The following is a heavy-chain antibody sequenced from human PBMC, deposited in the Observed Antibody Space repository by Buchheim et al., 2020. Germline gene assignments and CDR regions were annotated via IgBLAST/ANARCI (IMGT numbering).Heavy chain of an antibody. D-gene: IGHD5-18*01. CDR3: ARAERYNYGVKWFVP. CDR2: IYYSGST. CDR1: GGSVSSGSYY. V-gene: IGHV4-61*01. J-gene: IGHJ5*02. Sequence: QVQLQESGPGLVKPSETLSLTCTVSGGSVSSGSYYWSWIRQPPGKGLEWIGYIYYSGSTNYNPSLESRVTISVDTSKNPFSLKLISVTAADTAVYYCARAERYNYGVKWFVPWGQGTL.